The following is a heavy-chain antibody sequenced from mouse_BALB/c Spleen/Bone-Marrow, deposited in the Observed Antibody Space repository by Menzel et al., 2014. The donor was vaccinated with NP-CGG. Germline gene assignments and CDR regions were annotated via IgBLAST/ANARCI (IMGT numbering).Heavy chain of an antibody. Sequence: QVQLQQSGPSLVQPSQSLSITCTVSGFSLTSYGVHWVRQSPGKGLEWLGVIWRGGSTDYNAAFMSRLGITKDNSKSQVFFKMNRLQADDTAIYYCAKRGNYGCFDYWDQGTTLTVSS. CDR3: AKRGNYGCFDY. V-gene: IGHV2-5-1*01. D-gene: IGHD2-1*01. CDR2: IWRGGST. CDR1: GFSLTSYG. J-gene: IGHJ2*01.